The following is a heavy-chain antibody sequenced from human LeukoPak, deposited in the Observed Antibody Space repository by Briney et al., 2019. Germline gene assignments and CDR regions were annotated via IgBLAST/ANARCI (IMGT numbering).Heavy chain of an antibody. V-gene: IGHV5-51*01. Sequence: GESLKISCRVSGYTFASYWIGGVRQMPGKGLEWMGIIYPGDSDARYSPSFQGQVTISADKSISTAYLQWSSLKASDTAIYYCARWTSVVRGIDYWGQGTLVTVSS. CDR2: IYPGDSDA. D-gene: IGHD3-10*01. J-gene: IGHJ4*02. CDR1: GYTFASYW. CDR3: ARWTSVVRGIDY.